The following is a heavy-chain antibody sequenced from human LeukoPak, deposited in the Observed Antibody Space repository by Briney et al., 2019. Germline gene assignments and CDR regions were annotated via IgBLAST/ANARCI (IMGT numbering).Heavy chain of an antibody. V-gene: IGHV4-34*01. CDR1: GGSFSGYY. CDR3: AGFFSSRWYSYPKYYFDY. Sequence: PSETLSLTCAVYGGSFSGYYWSWIRQPPGKGLEWIGEINHSGSTNYNPSLKSRVTISVDTSKNQFSLKLSSVTAADTAVYYCAGFFSSRWYSYPKYYFDYWGQGTLVTVSS. J-gene: IGHJ4*02. CDR2: INHSGST. D-gene: IGHD6-13*01.